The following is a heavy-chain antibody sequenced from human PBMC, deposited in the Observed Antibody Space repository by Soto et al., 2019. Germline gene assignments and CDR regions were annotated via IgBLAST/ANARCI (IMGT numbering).Heavy chain of an antibody. V-gene: IGHV4-31*03. CDR3: ARGPHCSSNSCYVFDY. Sequence: QVQLQESGPGLVKPSQTLSLTCTVSGGSISSGGYYWSWIRQHLGKALEWIGYIYYSGSTYYNPSIKSRVTISVDTSNNQFSLRLSSVTAADTAVYYCARGPHCSSNSCYVFDYWGQGTLVPVSS. D-gene: IGHD2-2*01. CDR2: IYYSGST. CDR1: GGSISSGGYY. J-gene: IGHJ4*02.